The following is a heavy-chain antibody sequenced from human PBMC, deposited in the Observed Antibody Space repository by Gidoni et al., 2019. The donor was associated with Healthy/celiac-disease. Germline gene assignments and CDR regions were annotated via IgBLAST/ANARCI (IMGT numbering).Heavy chain of an antibody. V-gene: IGHV1-8*01. CDR2: MNPNSGNT. Sequence: QVQLVQSGAEVKKPGASVKVSCKASGYTFTSYDINWVRQATGQGLEWMGWMNPNSGNTGYAQKFQGRVTMTRNTSISTAYMELSSLRSEDTAVYYCARRERPPLLWFRELLLDWFDPWGQGTLVTVSS. D-gene: IGHD3-10*01. J-gene: IGHJ5*02. CDR3: ARRERPPLLWFRELLLDWFDP. CDR1: GYTFTSYD.